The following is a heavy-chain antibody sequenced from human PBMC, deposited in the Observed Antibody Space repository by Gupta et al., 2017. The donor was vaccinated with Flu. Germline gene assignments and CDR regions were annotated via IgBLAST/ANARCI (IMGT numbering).Heavy chain of an antibody. Sequence: QVQLQESGPGLVKPSETLSLTCAVSGYSISSGYYWGWIRQLQGKGLEWIGSIYHSGSTYYNPSLKSRVTISVDTSKNQFSLKLSSVTAADTAVYYCAREIRGFLEWFSPFGWFDPWGQGTLVTVSS. CDR2: IYHSGST. J-gene: IGHJ5*02. CDR3: AREIRGFLEWFSPFGWFDP. V-gene: IGHV4-38-2*02. D-gene: IGHD3-3*01. CDR1: GYSISSGYY.